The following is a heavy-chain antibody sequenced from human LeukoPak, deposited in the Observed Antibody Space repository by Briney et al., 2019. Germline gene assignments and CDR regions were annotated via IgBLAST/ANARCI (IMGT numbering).Heavy chain of an antibody. CDR3: WIDSGSLNYMDV. CDR1: GGSISSYY. Sequence: SETLSLTCTVSGGSISSYYWSWIRQPPGKGLEWIGYIYYSGSTNSNPSLKSRVTISVDTSKNQFSLKLSSVTAADTAVYYCWIDSGSLNYMDVWGKGTTVTVSS. CDR2: IYYSGST. J-gene: IGHJ6*03. V-gene: IGHV4-59*12. D-gene: IGHD1-26*01.